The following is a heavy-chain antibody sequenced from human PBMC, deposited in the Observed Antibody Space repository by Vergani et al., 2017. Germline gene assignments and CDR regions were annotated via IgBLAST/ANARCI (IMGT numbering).Heavy chain of an antibody. J-gene: IGHJ6*02. V-gene: IGHV3-23*01. CDR1: GFTFSSYA. D-gene: IGHD4-23*01. CDR2: ISGSGGNT. Sequence: EVQLLESGGNLIQPGGSLRLSCGASGFTFSSYAMTWVRLAPGKGLQWVSAISGSGGNTFYTDSLKGRFTISRDNSKDTLYLQMNSLRVEDTAIYYCAKARDPNCKGGNCYSYYYGLDLWVQGTTVTVSS. CDR3: AKARDPNCKGGNCYSYYYGLDL.